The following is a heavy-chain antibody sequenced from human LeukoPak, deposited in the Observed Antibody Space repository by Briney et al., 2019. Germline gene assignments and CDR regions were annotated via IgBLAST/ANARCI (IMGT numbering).Heavy chain of an antibody. D-gene: IGHD1-26*01. V-gene: IGHV3-9*01. Sequence: PGGSLRLSCAASGVTFDNYSMHWVRQAPGKGLEWVSGISWDSGNLGYADSVKGRFTISRDNAKNSLYLQMNSLRAEDTAVYYCARERPQGGWGQGTLVTVSS. CDR1: GVTFDNYS. CDR2: ISWDSGNL. J-gene: IGHJ4*02. CDR3: ARERPQGG.